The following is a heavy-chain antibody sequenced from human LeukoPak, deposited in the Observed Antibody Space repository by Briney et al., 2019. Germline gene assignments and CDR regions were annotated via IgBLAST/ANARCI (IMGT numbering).Heavy chain of an antibody. CDR1: GFTFSSYG. D-gene: IGHD3-22*01. Sequence: GGSLRLSCAASGFTFSSYGMHWVRQAPGKGLEWVAFIRYDGSNKYYADSVKGRFTISRNNSKNTLYLQMNSLRAEDTAVYYCARDGAYYYDSSGSYYYYYYMDVWGKGTTVTVSS. V-gene: IGHV3-30*02. J-gene: IGHJ6*03. CDR3: ARDGAYYYDSSGSYYYYYYMDV. CDR2: IRYDGSNK.